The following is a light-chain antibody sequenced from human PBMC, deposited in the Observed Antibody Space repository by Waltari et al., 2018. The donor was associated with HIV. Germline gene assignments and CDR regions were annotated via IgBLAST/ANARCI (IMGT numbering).Light chain of an antibody. CDR3: QQRSD. V-gene: IGKV3-11*01. Sequence: EIVLTQSPATLSLSPGERAALSCRASQDIDIYLAWYQQKPGQAPRLLIYDASTRATGIPARFSGSGSGTDFTLTISSLEPEDFAVYYCQQRSDFGQGTKLEIK. CDR2: DAS. CDR1: QDIDIY. J-gene: IGKJ2*01.